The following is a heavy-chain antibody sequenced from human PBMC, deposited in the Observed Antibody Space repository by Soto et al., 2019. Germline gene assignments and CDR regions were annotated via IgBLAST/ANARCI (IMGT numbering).Heavy chain of an antibody. Sequence: HPGGSLRLSCAASGFSFSSYSMNWVRQAPGKGLEWVSYISSSSSTIYYADSVKGRFTISRDNAKNSLYLQMNSLRDEDTAVYYCARGSYSSSSAFDYWGQGTLVTVSS. CDR1: GFSFSSYS. D-gene: IGHD6-6*01. J-gene: IGHJ4*02. CDR2: ISSSSSTI. V-gene: IGHV3-48*02. CDR3: ARGSYSSSSAFDY.